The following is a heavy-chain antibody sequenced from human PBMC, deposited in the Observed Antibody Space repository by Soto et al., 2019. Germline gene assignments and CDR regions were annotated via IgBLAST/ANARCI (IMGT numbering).Heavy chain of an antibody. Sequence: GASVKVSCKVSGYTLTELSMHWVRQAPGKGLEWMGGFDPEDGETIYAQKFQGRVTMTEDTSTDTAYMELSSLRSEDTAVYYCATMVTIFGVVTPWGHFYYGMDVWGQGTTVTVSS. CDR1: GYTLTELS. CDR3: ATMVTIFGVVTPWGHFYYGMDV. V-gene: IGHV1-24*01. CDR2: FDPEDGET. J-gene: IGHJ6*02. D-gene: IGHD3-3*01.